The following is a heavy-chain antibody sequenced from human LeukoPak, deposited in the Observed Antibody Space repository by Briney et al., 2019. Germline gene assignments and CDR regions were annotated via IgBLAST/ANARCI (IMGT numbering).Heavy chain of an antibody. CDR3: ARGVIWGSPDY. Sequence: LETLSLTCAVYGGSFSGYYWSWIRQPPGKGLEWIGEINHSGSTNYNPSLKSRVTISVDTSKNQFSLKLSSVTAADTAVYYCARGVIWGSPDYWGQGTLVTVSS. CDR1: GGSFSGYY. J-gene: IGHJ4*02. V-gene: IGHV4-34*01. D-gene: IGHD3-16*01. CDR2: INHSGST.